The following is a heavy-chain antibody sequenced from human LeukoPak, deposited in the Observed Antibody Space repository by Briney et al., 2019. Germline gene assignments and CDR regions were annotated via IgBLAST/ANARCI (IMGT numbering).Heavy chain of an antibody. CDR3: AKVRQGSPYQLLWDY. D-gene: IGHD2-2*01. CDR1: GFTFSSYA. J-gene: IGHJ4*02. Sequence: GGSLRLSCAASGFTFSSYAMSWVRQAPGKGLEWVSAISGSGASTYYADSVKGRFTISRDNSKNTLYLQMNSQRAEDTAVYYCAKVRQGSPYQLLWDYWGQGTLVTVSS. V-gene: IGHV3-23*01. CDR2: ISGSGAST.